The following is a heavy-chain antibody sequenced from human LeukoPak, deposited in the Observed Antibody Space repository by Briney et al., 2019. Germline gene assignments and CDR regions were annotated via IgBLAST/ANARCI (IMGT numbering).Heavy chain of an antibody. CDR2: INHSGST. J-gene: IGHJ4*02. CDR1: GGSISGYY. Sequence: SETLSLTCAVYGGSISGYYWSWIRQPPGKGLEWIGEINHSGSTNYNPSLKSRVTISVDTSKNQFSLKLSSVTAADTAVYYCARVTWFGELMFDYWGQGTLVTVSS. V-gene: IGHV4-34*01. D-gene: IGHD3-10*01. CDR3: ARVTWFGELMFDY.